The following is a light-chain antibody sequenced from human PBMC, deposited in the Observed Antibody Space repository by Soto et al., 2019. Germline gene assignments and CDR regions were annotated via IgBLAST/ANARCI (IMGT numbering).Light chain of an antibody. CDR2: EGS. J-gene: IGLJ2*01. CDR1: SSDVGSYNL. V-gene: IGLV2-23*01. CDR3: CSYAGSSTV. Sequence: QSALTQPASVSGSPGQSITISCTGTSSDVGSYNLVSWYQQHPGKAPKLMIYEGSKRPSGVSNRFSGSKSGNTASLTISGLQAEDEADYYCCSYAGSSTVFGGGTKVTVI.